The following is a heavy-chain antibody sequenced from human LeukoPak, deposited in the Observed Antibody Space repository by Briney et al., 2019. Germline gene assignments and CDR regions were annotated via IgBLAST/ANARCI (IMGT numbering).Heavy chain of an antibody. D-gene: IGHD6-6*01. CDR1: GFTFSTYT. V-gene: IGHV3-21*01. CDR3: VKGGQYSSSGLDY. J-gene: IGHJ4*02. Sequence: GGSLRLSCAASGFTFSTYTMNWVRQAPGKGLEWVSTVSDSSDVHYSDSVKGRFTISRDNSKSTVYLQMSSLRAEDTAVYYCVKGGQYSSSGLDYWGQGTLVTVSS. CDR2: VSDSSDV.